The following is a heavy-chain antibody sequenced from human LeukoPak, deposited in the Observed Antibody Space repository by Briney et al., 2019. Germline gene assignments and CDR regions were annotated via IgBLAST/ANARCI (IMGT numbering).Heavy chain of an antibody. V-gene: IGHV7-4-1*02. CDR1: GYTFSSYS. J-gene: IGHJ4*02. Sequence: ASVKFSCKASGYTFSSYSMIWVRQASGQGLEWMGWINTNTGNPTYAQGFTGRFVFSLDTSVSTAYLQISSLKADDTAVYYCARQITAAALDFWGQGTLVTVSS. D-gene: IGHD6-13*01. CDR3: ARQITAAALDF. CDR2: INTNTGNP.